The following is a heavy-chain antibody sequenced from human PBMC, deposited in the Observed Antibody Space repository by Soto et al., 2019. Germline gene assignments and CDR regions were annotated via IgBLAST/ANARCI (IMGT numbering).Heavy chain of an antibody. D-gene: IGHD6-13*01. Sequence: GGSLRLSCAASGFTFSSYGMHWVRQAPGKGLEWVAVISYDGSNKYYADSVKGRFTISRDNSKNTLYLQMNSLRAEDTAVYYCAKDGRRGSSWYPAYDMGVWGQGTTVTVSS. CDR2: ISYDGSNK. J-gene: IGHJ6*02. V-gene: IGHV3-30*18. CDR3: AKDGRRGSSWYPAYDMGV. CDR1: GFTFSSYG.